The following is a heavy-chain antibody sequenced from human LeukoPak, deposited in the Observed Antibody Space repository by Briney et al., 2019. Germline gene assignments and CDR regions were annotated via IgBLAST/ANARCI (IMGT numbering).Heavy chain of an antibody. V-gene: IGHV3-21*06. CDR3: GKAFPPLRVAAAGDY. J-gene: IGHJ4*02. D-gene: IGHD6-25*01. Sequence: PGESLRLSCTASEFTFSDCDMNWFRQAPGKGLQWVSSISYMGDHRYYADSAKGRFTISRDNAKNSLYLQMDNLRADDTAVYYCGKAFPPLRVAAAGDYWGQGTLVTVSS. CDR1: EFTFSDCD. CDR2: ISYMGDHR.